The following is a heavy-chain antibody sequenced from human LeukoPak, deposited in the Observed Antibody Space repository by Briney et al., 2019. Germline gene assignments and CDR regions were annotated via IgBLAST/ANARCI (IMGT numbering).Heavy chain of an antibody. Sequence: PSETLSLTCTVSGGSISSYYWSWIRQPAGKGLEWIGRIYTSGSTNYNPSLQSRVTISVDTSKSQFSLKLSSVTAADTAVYYCARGPYYYDSSGSFDYWGQGTLVTVSS. D-gene: IGHD3-22*01. J-gene: IGHJ4*02. V-gene: IGHV4-4*07. CDR1: GGSISSYY. CDR2: IYTSGST. CDR3: ARGPYYYDSSGSFDY.